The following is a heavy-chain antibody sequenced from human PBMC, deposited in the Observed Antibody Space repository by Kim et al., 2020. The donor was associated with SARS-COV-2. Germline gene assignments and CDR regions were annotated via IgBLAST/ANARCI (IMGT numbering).Heavy chain of an antibody. CDR1: GFTFDDYA. CDR3: AKVSSGWGWGSDY. V-gene: IGHV3-9*01. D-gene: IGHD6-19*01. Sequence: GGSLRLSCAASGFTFDDYAMHWVRQAPGKGLEWVSGISWNSGSIGYADSVKGRFTISRDNAKNSLYLQMNSLRAEDTALYYCAKVSSGWGWGSDYWGQGTLVTVSS. J-gene: IGHJ4*02. CDR2: ISWNSGSI.